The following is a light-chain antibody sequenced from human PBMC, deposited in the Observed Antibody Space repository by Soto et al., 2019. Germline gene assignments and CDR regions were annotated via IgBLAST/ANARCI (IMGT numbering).Light chain of an antibody. CDR3: QYYDYPPT. CDR1: QRVSSGY. J-gene: IGKJ5*01. Sequence: EIVLTQSPGTLYLSPGERATLSCRASQRVSSGYLAWYQQQPGQAPRLLIYGISSRATGTPDSFSGSGSGTDFTLTISRLEPEYVAVYSCQYYDYPPTFGQGTRLEIK. CDR2: GIS. V-gene: IGKV3-20*01.